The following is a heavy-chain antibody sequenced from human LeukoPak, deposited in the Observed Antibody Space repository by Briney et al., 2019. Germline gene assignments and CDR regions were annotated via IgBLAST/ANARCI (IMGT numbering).Heavy chain of an antibody. CDR1: GYTFTSYA. CDR2: INAGNGNT. CDR3: ARDHGWYEIDY. V-gene: IGHV1-3*01. D-gene: IGHD6-19*01. Sequence: ASVNVSCKASGYTFTSYAMHWVRQAPGQRLEWMGWINAGNGNTKHSQKFQGRVTITRDTSASTAYMELSSLRSEDTAVYYCARDHGWYEIDYWGQGTLVTVSS. J-gene: IGHJ4*02.